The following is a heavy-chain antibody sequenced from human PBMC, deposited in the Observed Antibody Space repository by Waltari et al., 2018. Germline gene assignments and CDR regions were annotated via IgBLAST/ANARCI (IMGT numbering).Heavy chain of an antibody. D-gene: IGHD6-19*01. CDR3: ATGGRGQQWLLYFQH. J-gene: IGHJ1*01. V-gene: IGHV1-24*01. CDR1: GYTLTELT. CDR2: FDPEDGET. Sequence: QVQLVQSVAEVKKPGASVKVSCKVSGYTLTELTTHWVRQAPGKGLEWMGGFDPEDGETIYAQKFQGRVTMTEDTSTDTAYMELISLRSEDTAVYYCATGGRGQQWLLYFQHWGQGTLVTVSS.